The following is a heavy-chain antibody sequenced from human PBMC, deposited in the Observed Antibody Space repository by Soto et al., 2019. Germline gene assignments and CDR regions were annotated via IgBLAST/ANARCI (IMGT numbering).Heavy chain of an antibody. J-gene: IGHJ4*02. D-gene: IGHD4-17*01. CDR2: ISYDGNNK. V-gene: IGHV3-30*18. CDR3: AKGLDLDDYGDYGDY. CDR1: GFTFSSYG. Sequence: QVQLVESGGGVVQPGRSLRLSCAASGFTFSSYGMHWVRQAPGKGLEWVAAISYDGNNKYYADSVKGRFTISRDNSKNTLFLQMNSLRAEDTAVYYCAKGLDLDDYGDYGDYWGQGTLVTVSS.